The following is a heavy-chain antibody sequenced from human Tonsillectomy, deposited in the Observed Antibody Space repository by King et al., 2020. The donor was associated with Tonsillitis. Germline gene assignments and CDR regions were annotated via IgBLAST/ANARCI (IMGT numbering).Heavy chain of an antibody. V-gene: IGHV3-30*18. CDR2: ISYDGSNK. J-gene: IGHJ6*02. D-gene: IGHD2-15*01. CDR3: AKDSCSGGSCYSVYYGMDV. Sequence: VQLVESGGGVVQPGRSLRLSCAASGSTFSSYGMHWVRQAPGKGLEWVAVISYDGSNKYYADSVKGRFTISRDNSKNTLYLQMNSLRAEDTAVYYCAKDSCSGGSCYSVYYGMDVWGQGTTVTVSS. CDR1: GSTFSSYG.